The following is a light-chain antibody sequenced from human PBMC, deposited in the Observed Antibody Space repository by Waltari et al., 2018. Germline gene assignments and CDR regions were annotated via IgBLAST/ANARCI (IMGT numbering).Light chain of an antibody. CDR2: KAS. Sequence: DIQMNQSPSIVSASVGDRVTITCRASQSISTWLAWYQQKPGKAPKLLIYKASDLESGVPSRFSGSGSGTEFTLTISSLQPDDFATYYCQHYNTYPVTFGQGTKLDI. J-gene: IGKJ2*01. CDR1: QSISTW. CDR3: QHYNTYPVT. V-gene: IGKV1-5*03.